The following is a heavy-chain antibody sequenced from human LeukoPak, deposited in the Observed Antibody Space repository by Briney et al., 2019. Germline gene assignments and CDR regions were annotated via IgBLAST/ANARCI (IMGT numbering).Heavy chain of an antibody. CDR2: IYYSGST. D-gene: IGHD2-15*01. V-gene: IGHV4-39*07. CDR1: DDSITMYY. CDR3: ARQLCSGGSCHFYYYYYMDV. Sequence: SETLSLTCSVSDDSITMYYWGWIRQPPGKGLEWIGSIYYSGSTYYNPSLKSRVTISVDTSKNQFSLKLSSVTAADTAVYYCARQLCSGGSCHFYYYYYMDVWGKGTTVTVSS. J-gene: IGHJ6*03.